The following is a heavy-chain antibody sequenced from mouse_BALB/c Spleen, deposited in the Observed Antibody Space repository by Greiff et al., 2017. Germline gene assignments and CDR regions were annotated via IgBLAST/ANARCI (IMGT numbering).Heavy chain of an antibody. Sequence: EVHVVESGGGLVKPGGSLKLSCAASGFTFSSYAMSWVRQTPEKRLEWVASISSGGSTYYPDSVKGRFTITRDNARNILYLQMSSLRSEDTAMYYCARDSKDTTGYFDYWGQGTTLTVSS. CDR1: GFTFSSYA. J-gene: IGHJ2*01. CDR2: ISSGGST. V-gene: IGHV5-6-5*01. CDR3: ARDSKDTTGYFDY. D-gene: IGHD2-2*01.